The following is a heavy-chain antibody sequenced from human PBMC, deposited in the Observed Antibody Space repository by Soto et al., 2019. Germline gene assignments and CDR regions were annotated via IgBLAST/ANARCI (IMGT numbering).Heavy chain of an antibody. CDR2: IMRSIFGVSV. CDR3: TRPPLGYCTTSTCYDYFAY. J-gene: IGHJ4*02. CDR1: GFSFTDAW. D-gene: IGHD2-8*01. Sequence: EVQLVESGGGLVEPGGSLTLSCAASGFSFTDAWMNWVRLTPGKRLEWVGCIMRSIFGVSVDYAAPVKGRFTISNDDSTNTLFLHMNSLKTEDTAIYYCTRPPLGYCTTSTCYDYFAYWGQGALVTVSS. V-gene: IGHV3-15*01.